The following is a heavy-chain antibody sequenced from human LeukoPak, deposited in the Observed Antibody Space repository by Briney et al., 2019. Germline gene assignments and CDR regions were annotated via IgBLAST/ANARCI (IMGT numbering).Heavy chain of an antibody. V-gene: IGHV1-69*06. Sequence: ASVKVSCKASGYTFTGYYMHWVRQAPGQGLEWMGGIIPIFGTANYAQKFQGRVTITADKSTSTAYMELSSLRSEDTAVYYCARARGYSYYWFLRLPYYYYYYMDVWGKGTTVTVSS. D-gene: IGHD5-18*01. CDR2: IIPIFGTA. CDR3: ARARGYSYYWFLRLPYYYYYYMDV. CDR1: GYTFTGYY. J-gene: IGHJ6*03.